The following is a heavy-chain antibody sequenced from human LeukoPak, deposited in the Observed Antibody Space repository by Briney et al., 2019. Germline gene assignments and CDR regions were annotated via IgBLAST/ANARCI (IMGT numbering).Heavy chain of an antibody. J-gene: IGHJ3*02. CDR2: IYYNGNT. D-gene: IGHD4/OR15-4a*01. CDR1: GGSINSGKNY. CDR3: ARDKVNWDYPHTVNAFDI. Sequence: SETLSLTCSVAGGSINSGKNYWNWIRQPPGKGLEWIGDIYYNGNTYYNPSLKSRVTISVDTSKNQFSLRLSSVTAADTAVYYCARDKVNWDYPHTVNAFDIWGQGTMVTVSS. V-gene: IGHV4-30-4*08.